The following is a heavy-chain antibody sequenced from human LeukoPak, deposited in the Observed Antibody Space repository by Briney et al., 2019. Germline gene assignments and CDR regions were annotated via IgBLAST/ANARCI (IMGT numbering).Heavy chain of an antibody. V-gene: IGHV3-48*02. J-gene: IGHJ4*02. Sequence: GGSLRLSCAPCGFTFSSYSMNWVRQSPGKGLEWVSYISRSSSTIYYAGSVKGRFTISRDNAKNSLYLQMNSLRDENTAVYYCARLSPRNYYDSSGYYRYFDYWGQGTLVTVSS. CDR2: ISRSSSTI. CDR3: ARLSPRNYYDSSGYYRYFDY. D-gene: IGHD3-22*01. CDR1: GFTFSSYS.